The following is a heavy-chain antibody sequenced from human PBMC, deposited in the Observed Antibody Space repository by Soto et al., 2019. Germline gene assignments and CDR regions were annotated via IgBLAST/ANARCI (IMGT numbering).Heavy chain of an antibody. J-gene: IGHJ4*02. V-gene: IGHV3-66*01. Sequence: GGSLRLSCATSGFTISSNYMSWVRQAPGKGLEWGSVIYSGGSTYYADSVKGRFTISRDNSKNTLNLKMNSLRAEDTAVYYCARFEYSSSYWGQGTLVTVSS. CDR2: IYSGGST. CDR3: ARFEYSSSY. D-gene: IGHD6-6*01. CDR1: GFTISSNY.